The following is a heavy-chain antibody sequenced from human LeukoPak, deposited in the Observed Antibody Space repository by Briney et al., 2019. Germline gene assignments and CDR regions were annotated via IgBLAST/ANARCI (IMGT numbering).Heavy chain of an antibody. V-gene: IGHV1-18*04. CDR3: AREDRYGDYRVGYYYYYMDV. Sequence: ASVKVSCKASGYTFTSYYMHWVRQAPGQGLEWMGWISGYNGNTNYAQKLQDRVTMTTDTSTSTAYMELRSLRSDDTAVYYCAREDRYGDYRVGYYYYYMDVWGKGTTVTVSS. CDR2: ISGYNGNT. J-gene: IGHJ6*03. D-gene: IGHD4-17*01. CDR1: GYTFTSYY.